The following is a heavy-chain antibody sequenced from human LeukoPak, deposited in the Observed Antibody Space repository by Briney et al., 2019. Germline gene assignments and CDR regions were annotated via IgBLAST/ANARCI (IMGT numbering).Heavy chain of an antibody. CDR2: IDTSSRYI. CDR3: ARVGGHCTSTSCPPPDY. D-gene: IGHD2-2*01. J-gene: IGHJ4*02. CDR1: GFTFSSYN. Sequence: GGSLRLSCAASGFTFSSYNMDWVRQAPGKGLEWVSFIDTSSRYIYQADSAKGRFTISRDNAKSSLFLQMNSLRAEDTAVYYCARVGGHCTSTSCPPPDYWGQGTLVTVSS. V-gene: IGHV3-21*01.